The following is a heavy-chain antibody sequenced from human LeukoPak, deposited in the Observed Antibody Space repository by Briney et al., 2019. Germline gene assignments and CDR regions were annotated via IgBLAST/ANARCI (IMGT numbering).Heavy chain of an antibody. CDR3: ARALLYSSGWYYFDY. D-gene: IGHD6-19*01. CDR2: IIPIFGTA. CDR1: GGTFSSYA. V-gene: IGHV1-69*13. J-gene: IGHJ4*02. Sequence: GASVTVSCKASGGTFSSYAISWVRQAPGQGLEWMGGIIPIFGTANYAQKFQGRVTITADESTSTAYMELSSLRSEDTAVYYCARALLYSSGWYYFDYWGQGTLVTVSS.